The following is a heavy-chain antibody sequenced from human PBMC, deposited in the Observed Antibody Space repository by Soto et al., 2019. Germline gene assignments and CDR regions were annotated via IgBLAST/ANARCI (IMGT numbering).Heavy chain of an antibody. Sequence: GGSLRLSCAASGFTFTSFWMSWVRQAPGKGLEWVANIKEDGSEKFYVDSVKGRFTISRDNAKNSLYLQMNSLRAEDTAVYYCARGRGIYCSSTRCSICFDPWGQGTLVTVSS. CDR3: ARGRGIYCSSTRCSICFDP. D-gene: IGHD2-2*01. CDR1: GFTFTSFW. J-gene: IGHJ5*02. V-gene: IGHV3-7*03. CDR2: IKEDGSEK.